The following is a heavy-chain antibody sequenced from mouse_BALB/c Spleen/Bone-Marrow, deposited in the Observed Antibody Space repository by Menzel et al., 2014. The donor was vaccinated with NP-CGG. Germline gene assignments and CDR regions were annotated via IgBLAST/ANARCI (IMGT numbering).Heavy chain of an antibody. CDR2: INPSTGYT. CDR3: ARSRTGTYFDY. V-gene: IGHV1-7*01. CDR1: GYTFTSYW. D-gene: IGHD4-1*01. J-gene: IGHJ2*01. Sequence: VKLMESGAELAKPGASVKMSCKDSGYTFTSYWMHWVKQRPGQGLEWIGYINPSTGYTEYNQKFKDKATLTADKSSSTAYMQLSSLTSEDSAVYYCARSRTGTYFDYWGQGTTLTVSS.